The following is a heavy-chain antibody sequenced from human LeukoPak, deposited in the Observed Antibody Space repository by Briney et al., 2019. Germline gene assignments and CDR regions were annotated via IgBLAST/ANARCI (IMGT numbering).Heavy chain of an antibody. CDR1: GFTVSSNY. V-gene: IGHV3-74*01. D-gene: IGHD4/OR15-4a*01. J-gene: IGHJ3*02. CDR3: ARDRLWAFDI. Sequence: PGGSLRLSCAASGFTVSSNYMSWVRQAPGKGLVWVSRINSDGSSTSYADSVKGRFTISRDNAKNTLYLQMNSLRAEDTAEYYCARDRLWAFDIWGQGAMVTVSS. CDR2: INSDGSST.